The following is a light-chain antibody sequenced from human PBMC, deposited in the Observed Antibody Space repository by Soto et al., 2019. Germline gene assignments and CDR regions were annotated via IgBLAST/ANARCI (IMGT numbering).Light chain of an antibody. CDR2: DAS. CDR3: QHYDSSLWT. J-gene: IGKJ1*01. Sequence: EIVLTQSPGTLSLSPGERATLSCRASQSISSTYLAWYQQKPGQAPRLLIYDASNRATGIPDRFSGSGSGTDFTLPISRLEPEDFAVYYCQHYDSSLWTFGQGTQVEIK. V-gene: IGKV3-20*01. CDR1: QSISSTY.